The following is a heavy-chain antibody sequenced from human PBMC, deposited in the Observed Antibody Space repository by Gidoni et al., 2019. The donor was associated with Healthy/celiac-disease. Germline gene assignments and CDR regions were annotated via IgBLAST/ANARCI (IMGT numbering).Heavy chain of an antibody. CDR3: ALPRGVVVITTGAFDI. D-gene: IGHD3-22*01. CDR2: ISYDGSNK. CDR1: GFTYSSYG. Sequence: QVQLVESGGGVVQPGRSLRLSCAASGFTYSSYGMPWVRQAAGKGLEWVAVISYDGSNKYYADSVKGRFTISRDNSKNTLYLKMNSLRAEDTAVYYCALPRGVVVITTGAFDIWGQGTMVTVSS. J-gene: IGHJ3*02. V-gene: IGHV3-30*03.